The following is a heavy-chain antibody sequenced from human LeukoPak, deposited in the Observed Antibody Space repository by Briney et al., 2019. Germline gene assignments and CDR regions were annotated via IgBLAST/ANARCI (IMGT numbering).Heavy chain of an antibody. J-gene: IGHJ4*02. CDR3: ARDNRYSSGLYDY. CDR2: IYYTGST. Sequence: PSETLSLTCGVSGGAITNYYWNWIRQAPGKGLEWLGYIYYTGSTTYNPSVKSRITISLDTSKKQISLKLRSVTAADTAVYYCARDNRYSSGLYDYWGQGTLVTVSS. CDR1: GGAITNYY. D-gene: IGHD6-19*01. V-gene: IGHV4-59*01.